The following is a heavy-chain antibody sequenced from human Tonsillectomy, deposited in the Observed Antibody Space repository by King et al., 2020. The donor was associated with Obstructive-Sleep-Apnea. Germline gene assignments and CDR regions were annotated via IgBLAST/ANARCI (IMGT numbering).Heavy chain of an antibody. CDR2: IYPGDSDT. D-gene: IGHD1-26*01. CDR1: GYSFTSYW. J-gene: IGHJ3*02. CDR3: ARFGEVGGTTGDAFDI. Sequence: QLVQSGAEVKKPGESLKISCKGSGYSFTSYWIGWVRQMPGKGLGCRGIIYPGDSDTRYSPSFQGQVTISAAKSISTAYLQWSSLKASDTAMYYCARFGEVGGTTGDAFDIWGQGTMVTVSS. V-gene: IGHV5-51*01.